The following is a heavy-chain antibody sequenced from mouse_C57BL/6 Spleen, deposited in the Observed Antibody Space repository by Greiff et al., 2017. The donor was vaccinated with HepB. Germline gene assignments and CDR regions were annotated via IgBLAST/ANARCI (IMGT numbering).Heavy chain of an antibody. J-gene: IGHJ3*01. Sequence: EVKLMESGAELVRPGASVKLSCTASGFNIKDDYMHWVKQRPEQGLEWIGWIDPENGDTEYASKFQGKATITADTSSNTAYLQLSSLTSEDTAVYYCTTGRPWFAYWGQGTLVTVSA. CDR3: TTGRPWFAY. CDR1: GFNIKDDY. V-gene: IGHV14-4*01. CDR2: IDPENGDT.